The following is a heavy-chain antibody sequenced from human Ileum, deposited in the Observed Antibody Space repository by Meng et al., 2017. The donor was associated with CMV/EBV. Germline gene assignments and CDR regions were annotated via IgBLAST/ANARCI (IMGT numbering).Heavy chain of an antibody. Sequence: GGSLRLSCAVSGFTFSSSAMTWVRQAPGKGLEWVAFISGSGSSTDYADSVKGRFTISRDNSKNMLHLQMDNLRAEDTAVYYCAESGRYCSRASCYIPPGFFYGMDVWGQGTTVTVSS. CDR3: AESGRYCSRASCYIPPGFFYGMDV. V-gene: IGHV3-23*01. J-gene: IGHJ6*02. CDR1: GFTFSSSA. D-gene: IGHD2-2*02. CDR2: ISGSGSST.